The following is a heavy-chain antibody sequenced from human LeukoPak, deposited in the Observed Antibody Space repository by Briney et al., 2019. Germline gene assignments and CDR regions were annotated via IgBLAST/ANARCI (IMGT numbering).Heavy chain of an antibody. D-gene: IGHD1-7*01. V-gene: IGHV4-39*01. J-gene: IGHJ6*03. Sequence: SETLSLTCTVSGGPISSSSYYWGWIRQPPGKGLEWIGSIYYSGSTYYNPSLKSRVTISVDTSKNQFSLKLSSVTAADTAVYYCARVKVELDYYYYYMDVWGKGTTVTVSS. CDR1: GGPISSSSYY. CDR2: IYYSGST. CDR3: ARVKVELDYYYYYMDV.